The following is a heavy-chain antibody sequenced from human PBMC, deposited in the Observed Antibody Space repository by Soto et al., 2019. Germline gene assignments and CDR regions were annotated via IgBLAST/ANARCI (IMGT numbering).Heavy chain of an antibody. CDR3: VRSRGGEYFGEQLS. Sequence: EVRLVESGGGLVQPGGSLRLPCETSGFTFSLYDMYWVRQATGKSLEWVSAIGTAADTYYPGSVQGRFIISRDNANSFLYLQMNSLRAGDTAVYYCVRSRGGEYFGEQLSWGQGTLVTVSS. J-gene: IGHJ4*02. CDR2: IGTAADT. CDR1: GFTFSLYD. V-gene: IGHV3-13*04. D-gene: IGHD3-10*01.